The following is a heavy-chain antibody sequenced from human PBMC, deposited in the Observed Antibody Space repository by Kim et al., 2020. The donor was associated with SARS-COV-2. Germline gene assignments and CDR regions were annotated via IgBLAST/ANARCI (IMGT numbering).Heavy chain of an antibody. CDR3: AKDKAAY. Sequence: GGSLRLSCAASGFTFTTYAMSWVRQAPGKGLEWVSSISGNGNNTYYADSVKGRFAISRDNSKNTLHLQMNSLRAEDTAVYYCAKDKAAYWGRGTLVTVSS. V-gene: IGHV3-23*01. J-gene: IGHJ4*02. D-gene: IGHD2-15*01. CDR1: GFTFTTYA. CDR2: ISGNGNNT.